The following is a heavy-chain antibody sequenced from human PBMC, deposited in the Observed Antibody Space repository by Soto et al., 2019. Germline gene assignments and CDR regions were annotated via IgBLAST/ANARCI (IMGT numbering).Heavy chain of an antibody. CDR2: ISYDGSNK. CDR3: ARGPHITMIVVVITIALDY. CDR1: GFTFSSYA. J-gene: IGHJ4*02. Sequence: QVQLVESGGGVVQPGRSLRLSCAASGFTFSSYAMHWVRQAPGKGLEWVAVISYDGSNKYYADSVKGRFTISRDNSKNTLYLQMNSLRAEDTAVYYCARGPHITMIVVVITIALDYWGQGTLVTVSS. D-gene: IGHD3-22*01. V-gene: IGHV3-30-3*01.